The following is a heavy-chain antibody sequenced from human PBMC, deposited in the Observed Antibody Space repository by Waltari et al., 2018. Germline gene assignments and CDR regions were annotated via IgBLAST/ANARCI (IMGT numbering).Heavy chain of an antibody. CDR1: GFTFSSYS. CDR3: ARVPSSWYGDYFDY. V-gene: IGHV3-48*01. Sequence: EVQLVESGGGLVQPGGSLRLSCAASGFTFSSYSMNWVRQAPGKGLGGVSYIRRSSSTIYYADSVKGRCTISRDNAKNSLYLQMNSLRAEDTAVYYCARVPSSWYGDYFDYWGQGTLVTVSS. CDR2: IRRSSSTI. D-gene: IGHD6-13*01. J-gene: IGHJ4*02.